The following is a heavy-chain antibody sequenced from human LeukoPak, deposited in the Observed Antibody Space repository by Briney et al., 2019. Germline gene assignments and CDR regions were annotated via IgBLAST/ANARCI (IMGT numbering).Heavy chain of an antibody. CDR1: GYSFTSYW. V-gene: IGHV5-51*01. CDR2: IYPGDSDT. Sequence: GESLKLTCKGSGYSFTSYWIGWVRQLPGKGLEWMGIIYPGDSDTRNSPSFQGQVTSSDDKSISTTYLQRSSLKASNTAMYYCARLRGADPLGSGKYYYYGMDVWGQGTTVTVSS. J-gene: IGHJ6*02. CDR3: ARLRGADPLGSGKYYYYGMDV.